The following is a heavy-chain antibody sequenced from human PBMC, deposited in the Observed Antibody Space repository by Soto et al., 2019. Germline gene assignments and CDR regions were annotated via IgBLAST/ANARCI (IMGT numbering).Heavy chain of an antibody. D-gene: IGHD6-6*01. J-gene: IGHJ5*02. Sequence: PSETLSLTCTVSGGSISSYYWRWIRQPPGKGLEWIGYIYYSGSTNYNPSLKSRVTISVDTSKNQFSLKLSSVTAADTAVYYCARRYSSSSGWFDPWGQGTLVTVSS. CDR2: IYYSGST. CDR3: ARRYSSSSGWFDP. V-gene: IGHV4-59*01. CDR1: GGSISSYY.